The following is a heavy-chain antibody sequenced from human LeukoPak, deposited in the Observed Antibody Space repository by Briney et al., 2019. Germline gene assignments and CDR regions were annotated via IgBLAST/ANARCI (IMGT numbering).Heavy chain of an antibody. J-gene: IGHJ6*02. Sequence: GGSLRLSCAASGFTVDSNYLSWVRQAPGKGLEWVSSVSKSDGTTYYADSVKGRLTISRDNSKNTLHLQMNGLRAEDTAVYYCARGSYGMDVWGQGTTVTVSS. CDR2: SKSDGTT. CDR3: ARGSYGMDV. V-gene: IGHV3-53*01. CDR1: GFTVDSNY.